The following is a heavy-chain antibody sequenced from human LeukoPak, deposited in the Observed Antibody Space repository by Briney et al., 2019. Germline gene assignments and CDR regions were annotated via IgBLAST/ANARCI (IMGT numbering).Heavy chain of an antibody. CDR2: IKSKTDGGTT. CDR3: ATRYCTSTSCYAFDY. Sequence: GGSLRLSCAASGFTFSNAWMSWVRQAPGKGLEWVGRIKSKTDGGTTDYAAPVKGRFTISRDDSKNTLYLQMNSLRAEDTAVYHCATRYCTSTSCYAFDYWGQGTLVTVSS. V-gene: IGHV3-15*01. D-gene: IGHD2-2*01. CDR1: GFTFSNAW. J-gene: IGHJ4*02.